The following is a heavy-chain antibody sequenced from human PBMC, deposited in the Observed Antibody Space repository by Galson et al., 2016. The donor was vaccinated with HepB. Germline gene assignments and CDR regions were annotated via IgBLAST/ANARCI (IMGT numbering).Heavy chain of an antibody. V-gene: IGHV1-2*02. D-gene: IGHD5-24*01. CDR2: INPKSGGT. J-gene: IGHJ4*02. CDR1: GYTFSDYY. CDR3: ARGDGYNRRTIDY. Sequence: SVKVSCKASGYTFSDYYMHWVRQAPGQGLEWMGWINPKSGGTNYAQKFQGRVTMTSSTSSSTAYMELRRLSYDDTTVYYCARGDGYNRRTIDYWGQGTLVTVSS.